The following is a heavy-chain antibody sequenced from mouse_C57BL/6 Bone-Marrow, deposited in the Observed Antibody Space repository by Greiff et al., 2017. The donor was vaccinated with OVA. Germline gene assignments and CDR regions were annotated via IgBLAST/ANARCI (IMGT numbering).Heavy chain of an antibody. CDR1: GYTFTSYW. J-gene: IGHJ3*01. Sequence: EVQLQQSGTVLARPGASVKMSCKTSGYTFTSYWMHWVKQRPGQGLEWIGAIYPGNSDTSYNQKFKGKAKLTAVTSASTAYMELSSLTKEDSAVYYCTRKGIYYDYDGFAYWGQGTLVTVSA. D-gene: IGHD2-4*01. V-gene: IGHV1-5*01. CDR3: TRKGIYYDYDGFAY. CDR2: IYPGNSDT.